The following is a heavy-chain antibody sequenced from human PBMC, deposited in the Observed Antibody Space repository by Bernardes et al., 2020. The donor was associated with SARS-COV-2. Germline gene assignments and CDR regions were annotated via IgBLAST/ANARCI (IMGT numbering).Heavy chain of an antibody. CDR3: ARRPISSITIFGVVTFYGMDV. J-gene: IGHJ6*02. CDR2: IYYSGST. Sequence: SETLSRTCTVSGGSISSSSYYWGWIRQPPGKGLEWIGSIYYSGSTYYNPSLKSRVTISVDTSKNQFSLKLSSVTAADTAVYYCARRPISSITIFGVVTFYGMDVWGQGTTVTVSS. D-gene: IGHD3-3*01. CDR1: GGSISSSSYY. V-gene: IGHV4-39*01.